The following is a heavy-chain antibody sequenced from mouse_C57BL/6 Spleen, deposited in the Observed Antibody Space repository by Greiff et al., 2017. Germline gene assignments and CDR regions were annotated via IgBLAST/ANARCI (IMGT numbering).Heavy chain of an antibody. V-gene: IGHV5-17*01. CDR1: GFTFSDYG. Sequence: DVKLQESGGGLVKPGGSLKLSCAASGFTFSDYGMHWVRQAPEKGLEWVAYISSGSSTIYYADTVKGRFTISRDNAKNTLFLQMTSLRSEDTAMYYCARERGGAFFDYWGQGTTLTVSS. CDR3: ARERGGAFFDY. D-gene: IGHD3-1*01. CDR2: ISSGSSTI. J-gene: IGHJ2*01.